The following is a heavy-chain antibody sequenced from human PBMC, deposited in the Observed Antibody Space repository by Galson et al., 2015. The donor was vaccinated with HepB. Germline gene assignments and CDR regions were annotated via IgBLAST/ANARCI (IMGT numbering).Heavy chain of an antibody. CDR2: IVPSDSYT. V-gene: IGHV5-10-1*01. Sequence: QSGAEVKKPGESLRISCKGSGYSFTSYWISWVRQMPGKGLEWMGRIVPSDSYTNYSPSFQGHVTISADKSISTAYLQWSSLKASDTAMYYCARHQGYYYDTSGSYYGMDVWGQGTTVTVSS. CDR1: GYSFTSYW. CDR3: ARHQGYYYDTSGSYYGMDV. J-gene: IGHJ6*02. D-gene: IGHD3-22*01.